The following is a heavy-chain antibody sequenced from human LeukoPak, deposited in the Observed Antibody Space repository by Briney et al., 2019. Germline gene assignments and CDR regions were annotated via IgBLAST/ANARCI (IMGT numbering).Heavy chain of an antibody. J-gene: IGHJ4*02. CDR1: GFTFSSYG. Sequence: PGGSLRLSCAASGFTFSSYGMHWVRQAPGKGLEWVAVISYDGSNKYYADSVKGRFTISRDNAKNTLYLQMNSLRAEDTAVYYCARDSYNNVDYWGQGTLVTVSS. CDR3: ARDSYNNVDY. V-gene: IGHV3-30*03. CDR2: ISYDGSNK. D-gene: IGHD5-24*01.